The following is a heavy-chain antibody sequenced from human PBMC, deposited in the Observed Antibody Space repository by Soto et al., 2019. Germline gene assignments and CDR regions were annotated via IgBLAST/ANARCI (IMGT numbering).Heavy chain of an antibody. CDR1: VASISGFY. D-gene: IGHD1-1*01. CDR3: VRDGTKTLRDWFDP. J-gene: IGHJ5*02. CDR2: IYATGTT. Sequence: ETLSLTCTVSVASISGFYWSWIRKSAGKGLEWIGRIYATGTTDYNPSLKSRVMMSVDTSKKQFSLKLRSVTAADTAVYYCVRDGTKTLRDWFDPWGQGISVTVSS. V-gene: IGHV4-4*07.